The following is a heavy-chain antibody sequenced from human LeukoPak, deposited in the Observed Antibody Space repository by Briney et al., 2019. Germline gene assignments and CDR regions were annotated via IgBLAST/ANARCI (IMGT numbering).Heavy chain of an antibody. D-gene: IGHD2-15*01. Sequence: SVKVSCKASGYTFTGYYMQWVRPAPGQGLEWMGWINPNHGGTNYAQKFQGRVTMTRDTSINKAYMELSRLRSDDTAVYYCAKEIPVYCSGGSCYLWGQGTLVTVSS. CDR3: AKEIPVYCSGGSCYL. J-gene: IGHJ4*02. CDR2: INPNHGGT. V-gene: IGHV1-2*02. CDR1: GYTFTGYY.